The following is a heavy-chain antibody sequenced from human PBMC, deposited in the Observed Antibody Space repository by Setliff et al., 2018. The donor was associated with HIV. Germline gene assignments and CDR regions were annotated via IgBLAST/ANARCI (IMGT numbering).Heavy chain of an antibody. CDR3: ARVLYYYYYVDV. D-gene: IGHD3-3*01. Sequence: SETLSLTCTVSGGSISSGIYYWTWIRQPAGKGLEWIGHIYTSGSTNYNPSLKSRVNISIDTSKNQFSLKLSSVTAADTAVYYCARVLYYYYYVDVWGKGTTVTAP. CDR1: GGSISSGIYY. J-gene: IGHJ6*03. CDR2: IYTSGST. V-gene: IGHV4-61*09.